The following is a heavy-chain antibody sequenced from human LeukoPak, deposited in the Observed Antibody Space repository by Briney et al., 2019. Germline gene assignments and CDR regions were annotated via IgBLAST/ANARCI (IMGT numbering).Heavy chain of an antibody. J-gene: IGHJ6*02. CDR3: ARGNYVYYYGMDV. CDR2: IYYSGST. D-gene: IGHD4-11*01. V-gene: IGHV4-59*01. CDR1: GGSISTYY. Sequence: SETLSLTRTVLGGSISTYYSSWFRQPPGKGQAYIGYIYYSGSTNSNPSLESRVTISLHTSKNQSSLKLSSVTAADTAVYYCARGNYVYYYGMDVWGQGTTVTAS.